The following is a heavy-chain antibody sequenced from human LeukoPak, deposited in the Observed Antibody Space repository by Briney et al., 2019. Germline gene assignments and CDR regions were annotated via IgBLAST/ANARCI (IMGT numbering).Heavy chain of an antibody. CDR1: GYTFTSYG. V-gene: IGHV1-18*01. CDR3: ARDEGYQLLENWFDP. J-gene: IGHJ5*02. CDR2: ISAYNGNT. Sequence: VSVKVSCKASGYTFTSYGISWVRQAPGQGLEWMGWISAYNGNTNYAQKLQGRVTMTTDTSTSTAYMELRGLRSDDTAVYYCARDEGYQLLENWFDPWGQGTLVTVSS. D-gene: IGHD2-2*01.